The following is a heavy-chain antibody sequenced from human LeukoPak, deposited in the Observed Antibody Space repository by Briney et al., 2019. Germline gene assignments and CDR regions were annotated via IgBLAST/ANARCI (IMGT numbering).Heavy chain of an antibody. D-gene: IGHD3-10*01. CDR1: GGSISSSSYY. V-gene: IGHV4-39*01. CDR2: IYYSGST. CDR3: ARHAQNYFGSGSPLGYYFDY. J-gene: IGHJ4*02. Sequence: PSETLSLTCTVSGGSISSSSYYWGWIRQPSGKGLEWLGSIYYSGSTYYNPSLKSRITISVDTSKNQFSLKLNSVTAADTAVYYGARHAQNYFGSGSPLGYYFDYWGQGTLVTVSS.